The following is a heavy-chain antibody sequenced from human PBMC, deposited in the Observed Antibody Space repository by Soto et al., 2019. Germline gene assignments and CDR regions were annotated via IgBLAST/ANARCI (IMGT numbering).Heavy chain of an antibody. J-gene: IGHJ3*02. CDR3: ARVGGGSDDAFDI. CDR1: RFIFSGYY. Sequence: PVGSLRLSCAASRFIFSGYYMSWIRQAPGKGLEWVSYVSGSGSYTNYADSVKGRFTISRDNARNSLYLQMNSLRAEDTAVYYCARVGGGSDDAFDIWGQGTMVTVSS. CDR2: VSGSGSYT. D-gene: IGHD2-15*01. V-gene: IGHV3-11*06.